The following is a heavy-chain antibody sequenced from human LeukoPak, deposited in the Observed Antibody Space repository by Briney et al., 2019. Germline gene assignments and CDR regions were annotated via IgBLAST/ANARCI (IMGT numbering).Heavy chain of an antibody. CDR1: GGSISSYY. CDR2: IYYSGST. D-gene: IGHD3-10*01. V-gene: IGHV4-59*08. Sequence: SETLSLTCTVSGGSISSYYWSWIRQPPGKGLEWIGYIYYSGSTNYNPSLKSQVTISVDTSKNQFSLKLSSVTAADTAVYYCARLPMVRGVTTYYYYGMDVWGQGTTVTVSS. CDR3: ARLPMVRGVTTYYYYGMDV. J-gene: IGHJ6*02.